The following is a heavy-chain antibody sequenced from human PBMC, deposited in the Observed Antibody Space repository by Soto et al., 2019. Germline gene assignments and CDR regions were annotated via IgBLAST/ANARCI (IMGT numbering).Heavy chain of an antibody. V-gene: IGHV3-72*01. Sequence: EVQLVESGGGLVQPGGSLRLSCAASGFTFNDHYMDWVRQTPGKGLEWVARSRNKANSYTTEYAASVKGRFTISRDDSMPSLYLQMNSLKTEDTAVYYCVRVGVLYDPDYWGQGTLVTVSS. CDR2: SRNKANSYTT. D-gene: IGHD3-22*01. CDR3: VRVGVLYDPDY. J-gene: IGHJ4*02. CDR1: GFTFNDHY.